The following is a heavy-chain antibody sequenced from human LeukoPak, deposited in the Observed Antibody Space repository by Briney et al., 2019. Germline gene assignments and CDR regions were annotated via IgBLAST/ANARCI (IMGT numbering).Heavy chain of an antibody. CDR1: GGSISGYY. CDR2: INHSGST. CDR3: AREQDIVVVPAAIAFDY. D-gene: IGHD2-2*02. J-gene: IGHJ4*02. V-gene: IGHV4-34*01. Sequence: SETLSLTCTVSGGSISGYYWSWIRQPPGKGLEWIGEINHSGSTNYNPSLKSRVTISVDASKNQFSLKLSSVTAADTAVYYCAREQDIVVVPAAIAFDYWGQGTLVTVSS.